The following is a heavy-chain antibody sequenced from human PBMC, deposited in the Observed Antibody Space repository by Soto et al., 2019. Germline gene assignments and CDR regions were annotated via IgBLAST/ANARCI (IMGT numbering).Heavy chain of an antibody. J-gene: IGHJ5*02. D-gene: IGHD2-2*01. CDR3: ARRIGYCSSTSCFNWFDP. CDR1: GFSLSNARMG. Sequence: QVTLKESGPVLVKPTETLTLTCTVSGFSLSNARMGVSWIRQPPGKALEWLAHIFSNDEKSYSTSLKSRLTSSKDTSKSQVVLTMTNMDPVDTATYYCARRIGYCSSTSCFNWFDPWGQGTLVTVSS. CDR2: IFSNDEK. V-gene: IGHV2-26*01.